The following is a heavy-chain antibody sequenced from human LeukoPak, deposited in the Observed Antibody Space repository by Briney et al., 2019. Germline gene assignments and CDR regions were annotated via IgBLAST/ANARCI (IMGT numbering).Heavy chain of an antibody. Sequence: PGGSLRLSCAASGFTFSSYSMNWVRQAPGKGLEWVAVISYDGSNKYYADSVKGRFTISRDNSKNTLYLQMNSLRAEDTAVYYCVRDGDAYNFDCWGQGTLVVVSS. CDR3: VRDGDAYNFDC. V-gene: IGHV3-30*03. CDR1: GFTFSSYS. CDR2: ISYDGSNK. J-gene: IGHJ4*02. D-gene: IGHD5-24*01.